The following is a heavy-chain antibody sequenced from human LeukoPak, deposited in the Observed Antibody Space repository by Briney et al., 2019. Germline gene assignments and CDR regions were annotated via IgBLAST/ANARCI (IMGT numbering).Heavy chain of an antibody. CDR2: IKSKTDGGTT. CDR3: TSHEYSSLPFDY. D-gene: IGHD6-6*01. Sequence: GGSLRLSCAASGFTVSNAWVSWVRQAPGKGLEWVGRIKSKTDGGTTDYAAPVKGRFTISRDDSKNTLYLQMNSLKTEDTAVFYCTSHEYSSLPFDYWGQGTLVTVSS. J-gene: IGHJ4*02. V-gene: IGHV3-15*01. CDR1: GFTVSNAW.